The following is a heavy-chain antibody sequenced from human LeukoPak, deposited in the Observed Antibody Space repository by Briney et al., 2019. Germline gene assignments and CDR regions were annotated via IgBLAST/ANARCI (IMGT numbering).Heavy chain of an antibody. Sequence: SETLPLTCAVYGGSFSGYYWSWIRQPPGKGLEWIGEINHSGSTNYNPSLKSRVTISVDTSKNQFSLKLSSVTAADTAVYYCARGGYCSSTSCYTNGSWVVFFDYWGQGTLVTVSS. J-gene: IGHJ4*02. CDR3: ARGGYCSSTSCYTNGSWVVFFDY. V-gene: IGHV4-34*01. CDR1: GGSFSGYY. CDR2: INHSGST. D-gene: IGHD2-2*02.